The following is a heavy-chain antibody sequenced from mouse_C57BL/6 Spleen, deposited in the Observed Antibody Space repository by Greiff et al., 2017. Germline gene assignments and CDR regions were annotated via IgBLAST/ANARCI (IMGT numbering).Heavy chain of an antibody. CDR3: ARDDGYYSYWYFDV. Sequence: EVQRVESGGGLVKPGGSLKLSCAASGFTFSSYAMSWVRQTPEKRLEWVATISDGGSYTYYPDNVKGRFTISRDNAKNNLYLQMSHLKSEDTAMYYGARDDGYYSYWYFDVWGTGTTVTVSS. CDR1: GFTFSSYA. D-gene: IGHD2-3*01. J-gene: IGHJ1*03. V-gene: IGHV5-4*01. CDR2: ISDGGSYT.